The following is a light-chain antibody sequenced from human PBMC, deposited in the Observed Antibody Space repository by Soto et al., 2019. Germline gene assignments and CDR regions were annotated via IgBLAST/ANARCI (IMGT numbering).Light chain of an antibody. Sequence: QSALAQPRSVSGSPGQSVTISCTGTSNYIGDYHSVSWYQQHPGKAPKLMIFDVTKRPSGVPDRFSGSKSGNTASLAISGLQAEDDADYYCCSYAGGYTFVFGTGTKLTVL. CDR1: SNYIGDYHS. CDR3: CSYAGGYTFV. V-gene: IGLV2-11*01. CDR2: DVT. J-gene: IGLJ1*01.